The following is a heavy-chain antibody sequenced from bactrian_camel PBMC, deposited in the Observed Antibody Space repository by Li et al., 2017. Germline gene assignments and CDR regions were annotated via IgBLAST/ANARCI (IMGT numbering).Heavy chain of an antibody. CDR3: VEDPGASRCNGGSWTALTLGIF. D-gene: IGHD6*01. Sequence: HVQLVESGGGSVQAGGSLKLSCTASGNSYSRACMAWFRQAPGKEREGAATIDRDGRTTYADSVKGRFTLSKDNAKNTMYLQMNSLKPEDAAMYYCVEDPGASRCNGGSWTALTLGIFWGQGTQVTVS. V-gene: IGHV3S53*01. CDR1: GNSYSRAC. CDR2: IDRDGRT. J-gene: IGHJ4*01.